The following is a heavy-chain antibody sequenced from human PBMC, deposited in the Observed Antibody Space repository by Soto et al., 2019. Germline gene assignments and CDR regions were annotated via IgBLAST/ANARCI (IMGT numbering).Heavy chain of an antibody. D-gene: IGHD4-17*01. J-gene: IGHJ4*02. CDR2: IYYSGST. V-gene: IGHV4-61*01. CDR3: ARSTTSRFRFD. CDR1: GGSVSSGSYY. Sequence: QVQVQESGPGLVKPSETLSLTCTVSGGSVSSGSYYWSWIRQPPGKGLEWIGYIYYSGSTNYNPSLRGRVSLSVATSKKQFSRKVSSVTAADTAVFYCARSTTSRFRFDWGQGTLVTVSS.